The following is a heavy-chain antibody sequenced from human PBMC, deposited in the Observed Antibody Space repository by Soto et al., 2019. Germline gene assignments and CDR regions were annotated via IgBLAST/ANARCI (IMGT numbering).Heavy chain of an antibody. CDR2: ISAHNGNT. D-gene: IGHD1-26*01. CDR3: ASGRYGDY. Sequence: QVHLVQSGAEVKKPGASVKVSCKASGYTFTSYGITWVRQAPGQGLEWMGWISAHNGNTDYAQKLQGRVIVTRDTSTSTAYMELRRLGSDDTAVYYCASGRYGDYWGQGALVTVSS. CDR1: GYTFTSYG. V-gene: IGHV1-18*01. J-gene: IGHJ4*02.